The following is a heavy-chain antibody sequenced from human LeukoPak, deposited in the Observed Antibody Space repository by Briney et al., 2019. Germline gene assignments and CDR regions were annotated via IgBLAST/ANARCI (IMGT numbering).Heavy chain of an antibody. V-gene: IGHV3-74*01. CDR2: INSDGSST. CDR1: GFTFSSYW. Sequence: GGSLRLSCAASGFTFSSYWMHWVRQAPGKGLVWVSLINSDGSSTTYADSVKGRFTISRDNAKNTFYLQMNSLRAEDTAVHYCVRTLHNWFDPWGQGTLVTVSS. D-gene: IGHD3-16*01. J-gene: IGHJ5*02. CDR3: VRTLHNWFDP.